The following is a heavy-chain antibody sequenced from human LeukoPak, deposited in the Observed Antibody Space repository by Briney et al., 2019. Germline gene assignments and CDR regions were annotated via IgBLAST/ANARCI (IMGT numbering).Heavy chain of an antibody. Sequence: ASVKVSCKASGYTFTGYYMHWVRQAPGQGLEWMGWINPNSGGTNYAQKFQGRVTMTRDTSISTAYMELSRLRSDDTAVYYCARVPTTGTTDNWFDPWGQGTLVTVSS. V-gene: IGHV1-2*02. J-gene: IGHJ5*02. CDR2: INPNSGGT. CDR3: ARVPTTGTTDNWFDP. D-gene: IGHD1-7*01. CDR1: GYTFTGYY.